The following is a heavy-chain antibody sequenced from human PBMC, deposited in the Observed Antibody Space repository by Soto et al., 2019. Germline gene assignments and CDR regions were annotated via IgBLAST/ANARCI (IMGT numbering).Heavy chain of an antibody. Sequence: SETLSLTCTVSGGSISSYYWSWIRQPPGKGLERIGYIYYSGSTNYNPSLKSRVTISVDTSKNQFSLKLSSVTAADTAVYYCARDYYDSSGYVRWFDPWGQGTLVTVSS. CDR2: IYYSGST. CDR1: GGSISSYY. V-gene: IGHV4-59*01. CDR3: ARDYYDSSGYVRWFDP. J-gene: IGHJ5*02. D-gene: IGHD3-22*01.